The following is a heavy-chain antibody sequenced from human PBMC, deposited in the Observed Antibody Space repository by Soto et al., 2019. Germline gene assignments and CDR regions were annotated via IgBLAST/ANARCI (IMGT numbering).Heavy chain of an antibody. CDR1: GGTFSSYS. Sequence: QVQLVQSGTEVKKPGSSVKVSCKASGGTFSSYSFSWVRQAPGQGLEWMGRIIPILGIVNYAQNFQGGVTITADKSTSTAYMDLSSLKSEDTAMYYCATDQGSGNYLLDPWGQGTLVTVSS. CDR2: IIPILGIV. CDR3: ATDQGSGNYLLDP. V-gene: IGHV1-69*04. J-gene: IGHJ5*02. D-gene: IGHD3-10*01.